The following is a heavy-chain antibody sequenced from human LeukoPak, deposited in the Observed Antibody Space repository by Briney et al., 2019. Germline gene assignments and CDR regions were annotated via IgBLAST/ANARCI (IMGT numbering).Heavy chain of an antibody. CDR2: IYYSGST. Sequence: SETLSLTCTVSGGSISSGDYYWSWIRQPPGKGLEWIGYIYYSGSTYYNPSLKSRVTISVDTSKSQFSLKLSSVTAADTAVYYCARGGFLEWLLPWFDPWGQGTLVTVSS. D-gene: IGHD3-3*01. CDR3: ARGGFLEWLLPWFDP. V-gene: IGHV4-30-4*08. CDR1: GGSISSGDYY. J-gene: IGHJ5*02.